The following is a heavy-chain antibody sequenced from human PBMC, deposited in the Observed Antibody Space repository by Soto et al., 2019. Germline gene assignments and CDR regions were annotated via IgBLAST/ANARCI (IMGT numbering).Heavy chain of an antibody. CDR2: FDPEDGET. CDR1: GYTLTELS. D-gene: IGHD6-6*01. J-gene: IGHJ6*02. V-gene: IGHV1-24*01. Sequence: GASVKVSCKVSGYTLTELSMHWVRQAPGKGLEWMGGFDPEDGETIYAQKFQGRVTMTEDTSTDTAYMELSSLRSEDTAVYYCATGLVVAARPDGDENYYYYGMDVWGQGTTVTVSS. CDR3: ATGLVVAARPDGDENYYYYGMDV.